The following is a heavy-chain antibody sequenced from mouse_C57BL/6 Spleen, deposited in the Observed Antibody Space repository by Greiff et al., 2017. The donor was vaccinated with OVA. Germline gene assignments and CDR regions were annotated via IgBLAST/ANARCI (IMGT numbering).Heavy chain of an antibody. CDR3: AREAQAHLYYFDY. J-gene: IGHJ2*01. D-gene: IGHD3-2*02. Sequence: QVHVKQSGPELVKPGASVKISCKASGYAFSSSWMNWVKQRPGKGLEWIGRIYPGDGDTNYNGKFKGKATLTADKSSSTAYMQLSSLTSEDSAVYFCAREAQAHLYYFDYWGQGTTLTVSS. CDR1: GYAFSSSW. CDR2: IYPGDGDT. V-gene: IGHV1-82*01.